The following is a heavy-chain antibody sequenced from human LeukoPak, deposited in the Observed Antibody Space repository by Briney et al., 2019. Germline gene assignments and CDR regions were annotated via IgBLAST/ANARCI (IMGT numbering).Heavy chain of an antibody. D-gene: IGHD3-3*01. V-gene: IGHV4-34*01. CDR3: ARGDPPYYDFWSGYYTGPVNYFDY. CDR2: INHSGST. J-gene: IGHJ4*02. CDR1: GGSFSGYY. Sequence: SETLSLTCAVYGGSFSGYYWSWIRQPPGKGLEWIGEINHSGSTNYNPSLKSRVTISVDTSKNQFSLKLSSVTAADTAVYYCARGDPPYYDFWSGYYTGPVNYFDYWGQGTLVTVSS.